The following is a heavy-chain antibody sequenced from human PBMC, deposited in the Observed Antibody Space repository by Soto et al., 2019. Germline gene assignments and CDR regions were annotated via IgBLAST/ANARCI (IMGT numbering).Heavy chain of an antibody. CDR3: ARAGQWLDEGWFDP. Sequence: GPEVKRPGASVKVSCKASGYTFTNYGLGWARQAPGQGLEWMGWISAYNGNTNYADSLQGRVTITTDTSTSTASMELRGLRSDDKAVYYCARAGQWLDEGWFDPWGQGTLVTVSS. D-gene: IGHD6-19*01. V-gene: IGHV1-18*01. CDR1: GYTFTNYG. CDR2: ISAYNGNT. J-gene: IGHJ5*02.